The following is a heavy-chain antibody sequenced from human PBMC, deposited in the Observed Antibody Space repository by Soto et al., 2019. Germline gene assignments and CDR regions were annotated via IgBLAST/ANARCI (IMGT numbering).Heavy chain of an antibody. CDR2: IYYSGST. CDR1: GGSISSSSYY. D-gene: IGHD6-13*01. V-gene: IGHV4-39*01. Sequence: SETLSLTCTVSGGSISSSSYYWGWIRQPPGKGLEWIGSIYYSGSTYYNPSLKSRVTISVDTSKNQFSLKLSSVTAADTAVYYCARQGPYSSSWYGWDDAFDIWGQGTMVTVSS. J-gene: IGHJ3*02. CDR3: ARQGPYSSSWYGWDDAFDI.